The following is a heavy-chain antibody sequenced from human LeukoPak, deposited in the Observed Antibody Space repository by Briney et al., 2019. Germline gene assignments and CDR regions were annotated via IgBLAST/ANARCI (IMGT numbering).Heavy chain of an antibody. CDR1: GGTFSSYA. CDR3: ARDRVLGNGFLWELRSRGRLVY. CDR2: IIPIFGTA. D-gene: IGHD4-23*01. V-gene: IGHV1-69*06. J-gene: IGHJ4*02. Sequence: SVKVSCKASGGTFSSYAISWVRQAPGQGLEWMGGIIPIFGTANYAQKFQGRVTITADKSTSTAYMELSRLRSEDTAVYYCARDRVLGNGFLWELRSRGRLVYWGQGTLVTVSS.